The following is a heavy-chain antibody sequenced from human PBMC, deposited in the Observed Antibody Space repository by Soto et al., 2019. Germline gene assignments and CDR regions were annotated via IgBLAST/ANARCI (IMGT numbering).Heavy chain of an antibody. CDR2: ISGGGGST. D-gene: IGHD3-3*01. CDR1: GFTFSSYA. CDR3: AKCLRGYDFWSGHDP. V-gene: IGHV3-23*01. J-gene: IGHJ5*02. Sequence: EVQLLESGGGLVQPGGSLRLSCAASGFTFSSYAMSWVRQVPGKGLEWVSAISGGGGSTYYADSVKGRFTISRDNSKNTLYVQMNSLRAEDTAIYYCAKCLRGYDFWSGHDPWGQGTLVTVSS.